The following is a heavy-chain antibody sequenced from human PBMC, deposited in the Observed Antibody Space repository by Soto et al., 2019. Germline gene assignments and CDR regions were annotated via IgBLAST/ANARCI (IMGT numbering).Heavy chain of an antibody. J-gene: IGHJ4*02. Sequence: PGGSLRLSCAASGFTVSSNYMSWVRQAPGKGLEWVSVIYSGGSTYYADSVKGRFTISRDNSKNTLYLQMNSLRAEDTAVYYCAKWHTSNFDSLPFTGFDFWGQGTKVTVYS. CDR2: IYSGGST. V-gene: IGHV3-53*01. CDR1: GFTVSSNY. D-gene: IGHD3-22*01. CDR3: AKWHTSNFDSLPFTGFDF.